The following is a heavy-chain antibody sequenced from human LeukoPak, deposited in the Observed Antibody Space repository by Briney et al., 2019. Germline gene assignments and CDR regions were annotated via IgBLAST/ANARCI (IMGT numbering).Heavy chain of an antibody. D-gene: IGHD6-19*01. Sequence: SVKVSCNASGGTFSSYAISWVRQAPGQGREWMGRIIPILGIANYAQKFQGRVTITADKSTSTAYMELSSLRSEDTAVYYCAIQQWLAYYYGMDVWGQGTTVTVSS. V-gene: IGHV1-69*04. J-gene: IGHJ6*02. CDR3: AIQQWLAYYYGMDV. CDR1: GGTFSSYA. CDR2: IIPILGIA.